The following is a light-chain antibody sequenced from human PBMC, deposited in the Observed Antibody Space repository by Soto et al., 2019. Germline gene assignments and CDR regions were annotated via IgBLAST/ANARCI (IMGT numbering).Light chain of an antibody. Sequence: DIQMTQSPSFLSASVGDRVTITCRASQGISNYLAWYQQQPGKVPKLLIYVASTLQTGVPSRFSGSGSGTDFTLTISSLQPADVSTYYYQKYNSAPWTFGQGTKVEIK. J-gene: IGKJ1*01. CDR2: VAS. CDR3: QKYNSAPWT. CDR1: QGISNY. V-gene: IGKV1-27*01.